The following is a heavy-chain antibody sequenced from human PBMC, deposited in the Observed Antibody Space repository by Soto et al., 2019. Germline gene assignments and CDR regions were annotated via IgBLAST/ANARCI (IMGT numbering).Heavy chain of an antibody. V-gene: IGHV1-24*01. Sequence: ASVKVSCKVSGYTLTELSMHWVRQAPGKGLEWMGGFDPEDGETIYAQKFQGRVTMTEDTSTDTAYMELSSLRSEDTAVYYCAKDRRLSSSSWPPYYYYGMDVWGKGTTVTVSS. CDR2: FDPEDGET. CDR1: GYTLTELS. CDR3: AKDRRLSSSSWPPYYYYGMDV. J-gene: IGHJ6*04. D-gene: IGHD6-13*01.